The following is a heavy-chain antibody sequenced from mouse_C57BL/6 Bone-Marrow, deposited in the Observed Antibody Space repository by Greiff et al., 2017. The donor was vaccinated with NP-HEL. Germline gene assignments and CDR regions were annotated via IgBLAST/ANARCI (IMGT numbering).Heavy chain of an antibody. V-gene: IGHV1-69*01. Sequence: QVHVKQPGAELVMPGASVKLSCKASGYTFTSYWMHWVKQRPGQGLEWIGEIDPSDSYTNYNQKFKGKSTLTVDKSSSTAYMQLSSLTSEDSAVYYCARSGDYAWFAYWGQGTLVTVSA. CDR2: IDPSDSYT. D-gene: IGHD2-4*01. CDR1: GYTFTSYW. J-gene: IGHJ3*01. CDR3: ARSGDYAWFAY.